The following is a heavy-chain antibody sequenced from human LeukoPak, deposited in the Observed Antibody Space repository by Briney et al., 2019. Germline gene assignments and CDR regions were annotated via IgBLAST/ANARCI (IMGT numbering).Heavy chain of an antibody. CDR1: IDSFANYY. CDR2: VNDSGGT. CDR3: ARGRLAITMIVVARGDYFDY. D-gene: IGHD3-22*01. Sequence: PSETLSLTCAVYIDSFANYYWNWIRQTPGKGLEWIGEVNDSGGTNINPSLRSRVILSVDTSKNQFSLKLISVTAADTAVYYCARGRLAITMIVVARGDYFDYWGQGTLVTVSS. V-gene: IGHV4-34*01. J-gene: IGHJ4*02.